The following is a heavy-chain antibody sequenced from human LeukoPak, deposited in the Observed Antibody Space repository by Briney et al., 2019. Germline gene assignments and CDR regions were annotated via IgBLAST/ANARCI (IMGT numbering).Heavy chain of an antibody. D-gene: IGHD3-10*01. V-gene: IGHV3-30*04. CDR1: GFTFSSYA. CDR3: AKDIGWFGELNAFDI. Sequence: GGSLRLSCAASGFTFSSYAMHWVRQAPGKGLEWVAVISYDGSNKYYADSVKGRFTISRDNSKNTLYLQMNSLRAEDTALYYCAKDIGWFGELNAFDIWGQGTMVTVSS. J-gene: IGHJ3*02. CDR2: ISYDGSNK.